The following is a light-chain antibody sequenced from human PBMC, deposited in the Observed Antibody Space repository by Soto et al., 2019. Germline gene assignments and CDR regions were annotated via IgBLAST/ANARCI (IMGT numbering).Light chain of an antibody. J-gene: IGKJ2*01. CDR2: GAS. CDR1: QSVSSTY. CDR3: HHFGSSRHT. V-gene: IGKV3-20*01. Sequence: EIVLTQSPGTLSLSPGERATLSCRASQSVSSTYLAWYRHKPGQAPRLLIYGASSRAAGIPDRFSGSGSVTDFTLTISRLEPEDFAVYYCHHFGSSRHTFGQGTKVEIK.